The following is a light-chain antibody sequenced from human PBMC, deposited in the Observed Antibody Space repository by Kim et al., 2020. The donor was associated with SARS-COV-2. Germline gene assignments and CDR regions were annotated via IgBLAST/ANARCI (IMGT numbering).Light chain of an antibody. V-gene: IGLV1-47*01. CDR1: STSIGSNY. Sequence: GQIVTISCSGSSTSIGSNYVYWYQQIPGTAPKVLMYRNNQRPSGVPDRFSGSKSGTSASLAISGLRSEDEADYYCAAWDDDLSGWVFGGGTKLTVL. CDR3: AAWDDDLSGWV. CDR2: RNN. J-gene: IGLJ3*02.